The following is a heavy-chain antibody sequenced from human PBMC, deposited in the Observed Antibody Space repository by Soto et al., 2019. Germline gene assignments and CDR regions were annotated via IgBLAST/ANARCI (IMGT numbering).Heavy chain of an antibody. CDR1: GYTFTSYG. CDR2: ISAYNGNT. CDR3: ARVIGINGWCHTHRAFDI. J-gene: IGHJ3*02. Sequence: GASVKVSCKASGYTFTSYGISWVRQAPGQGLEWMGWISAYNGNTSYAQKLQGRVTMTTDTSTSTAYMELRSLRSDDTAVYYCARVIGINGWCHTHRAFDIWGQGTMVTVSS. D-gene: IGHD6-19*01. V-gene: IGHV1-18*01.